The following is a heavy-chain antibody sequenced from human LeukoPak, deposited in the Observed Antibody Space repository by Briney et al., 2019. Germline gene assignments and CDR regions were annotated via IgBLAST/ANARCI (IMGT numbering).Heavy chain of an antibody. D-gene: IGHD2-15*01. CDR3: ARDPRYCSGGSCYSGFDY. V-gene: IGHV3-73*01. CDR2: IRSKANNYAT. Sequence: GGSLRLSCAASGFTFSGSIMHWVRQASGKGLEWVGLIRSKANNYATAYAASVKGRFTISRDNAKNTLYLQMNSLKAEDTAVYYCARDPRYCSGGSCYSGFDYWGQGTLVTVSS. CDR1: GFTFSGSI. J-gene: IGHJ4*02.